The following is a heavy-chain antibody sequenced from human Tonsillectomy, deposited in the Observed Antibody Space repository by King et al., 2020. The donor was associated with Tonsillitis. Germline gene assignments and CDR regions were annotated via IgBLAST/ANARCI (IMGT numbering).Heavy chain of an antibody. Sequence: VQLVESGGGLVQPGGSLRLSCAASGFTFSSYWMSWVRQAPGKGLEWVANIKQDGSEKYYVDSVKGRFTISRDNAKNSLYLQMNSLRAEETAVYYCASGLRFLEWLLPFFDFWGQGTMVTVSS. CDR3: ASGLRFLEWLLPFFDF. CDR1: GFTFSSYW. J-gene: IGHJ3*01. V-gene: IGHV3-7*01. D-gene: IGHD3-3*01. CDR2: IKQDGSEK.